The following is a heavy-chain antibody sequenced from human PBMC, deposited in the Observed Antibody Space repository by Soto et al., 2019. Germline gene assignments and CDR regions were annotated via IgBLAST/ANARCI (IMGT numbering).Heavy chain of an antibody. CDR2: IIPICGTA. Sequence: ASVKVSCKASGGTFSSYAISWVRQAPGQGLEWMGGIIPICGTANYAQKFQGRVTITADESTSTAYMDLSSLRSEDTAVYYCAAPYGSGRYYNGFDYWGQGTLVTVSS. V-gene: IGHV1-69*13. D-gene: IGHD3-10*01. J-gene: IGHJ4*02. CDR3: AAPYGSGRYYNGFDY. CDR1: GGTFSSYA.